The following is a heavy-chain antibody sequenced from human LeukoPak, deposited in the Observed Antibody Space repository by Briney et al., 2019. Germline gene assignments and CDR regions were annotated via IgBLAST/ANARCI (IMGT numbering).Heavy chain of an antibody. CDR2: IYPGDSDT. D-gene: IGHD2-15*01. CDR3: ARYYCSGGSCHGIFDY. Sequence: GESLKISCKGSGYSFTNYWIGWVRQMPGKGLEWMGIIYPGDSDTRYSPSFQGQVTISADKSITTAYLQWSSLKASDTAMYFCARYYCSGGSCHGIFDYWGQGTLVTVSS. CDR1: GYSFTNYW. J-gene: IGHJ4*02. V-gene: IGHV5-51*01.